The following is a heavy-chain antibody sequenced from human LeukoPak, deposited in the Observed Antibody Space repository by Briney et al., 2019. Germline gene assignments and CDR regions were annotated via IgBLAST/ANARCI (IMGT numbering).Heavy chain of an antibody. CDR1: GFTCSTYV. J-gene: IGHJ4*02. CDR3: AKNYDSSGYYIDY. Sequence: GSLRLSCAASGFTCSTYVMSWVRQAPGKGLEWLSLILHNGDSTYYADSVKGRFTISRDNSKNTLYLQMNSLRAEDTAVYYCAKNYDSSGYYIDYWGQGTLVTVSS. V-gene: IGHV3-23*01. D-gene: IGHD3-22*01. CDR2: ILHNGDST.